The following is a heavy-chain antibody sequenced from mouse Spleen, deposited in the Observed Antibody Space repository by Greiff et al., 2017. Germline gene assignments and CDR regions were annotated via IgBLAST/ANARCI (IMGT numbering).Heavy chain of an antibody. J-gene: IGHJ2*01. CDR3: ARHVDDGYYGDYFDY. CDR2: ISSGGGNT. V-gene: IGHV5-9*04. D-gene: IGHD2-3*01. CDR1: GFTFSSYT. Sequence: EVKLVESGGGLVKPGGSLKLSCAASGFTFSSYTMSWVRQTPAKRLEWVATISSGGGNTYYPDSVKGRFTISRDNARNTLYLQMSSLRSEDTAMYYCARHVDDGYYGDYFDYWGQGTTLTVSS.